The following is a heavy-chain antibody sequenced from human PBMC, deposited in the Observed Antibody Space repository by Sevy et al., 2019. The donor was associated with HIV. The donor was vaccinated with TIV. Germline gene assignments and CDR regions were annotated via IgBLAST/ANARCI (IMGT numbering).Heavy chain of an antibody. V-gene: IGHV3-11*01. D-gene: IGHD4-17*01. J-gene: IGHJ6*02. CDR3: ARDHVKDGDLGDYYYHAMDV. CDR1: GFTLSDYY. Sequence: GESLKISCAASGFTLSDYYISWIRQAPGKGLQWISYIDGSGDTTYYADSVKGRFTISRDNAKNSVYLLMNTLTGEDTAVYYCARDHVKDGDLGDYYYHAMDVWGQGTTVTVSS. CDR2: IDGSGDTT.